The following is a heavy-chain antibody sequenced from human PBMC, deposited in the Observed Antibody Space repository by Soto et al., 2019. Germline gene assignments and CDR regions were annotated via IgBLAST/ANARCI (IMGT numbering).Heavy chain of an antibody. D-gene: IGHD6-19*01. Sequence: GGSLRLSCAASGFTFSSYAMSWVRQAPGKGLEWVSAISGSGGSTYYADSVKGRFTISRDNSKNTLYLQMNSLRAEDTAVYYCAKGRRKGLEGEQWLGHYYFDYWGQGTLVTVSS. CDR3: AKGRRKGLEGEQWLGHYYFDY. V-gene: IGHV3-23*01. CDR2: ISGSGGST. J-gene: IGHJ4*02. CDR1: GFTFSSYA.